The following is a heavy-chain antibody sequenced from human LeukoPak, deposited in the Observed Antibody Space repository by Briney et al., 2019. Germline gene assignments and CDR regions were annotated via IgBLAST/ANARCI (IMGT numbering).Heavy chain of an antibody. Sequence: SETLSLTCTVSGGSISSGFYYWSWLRQPAGKGLEWIGYIYYSGSTNYNPSLKSRVTISVDTSKNQFSLKLSPVTAADTAVYYCAGGLGYCSGGRCYSIDYCGQGALVTVSS. CDR3: AGGLGYCSGGRCYSIDY. D-gene: IGHD2-15*01. J-gene: IGHJ4*02. CDR2: IYYSGST. CDR1: GGSISSGFYY. V-gene: IGHV4-61*10.